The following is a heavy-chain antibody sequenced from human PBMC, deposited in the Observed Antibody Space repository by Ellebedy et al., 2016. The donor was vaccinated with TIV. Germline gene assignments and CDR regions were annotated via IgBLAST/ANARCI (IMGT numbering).Heavy chain of an antibody. J-gene: IGHJ5*02. CDR2: INAGNGNT. Sequence: AASVKVSCKASGYTFTTCAVHWVRQAPGQRLEWMGWINAGNGNTTYSQKFQGRVTINRDTSASTAYMELSSLRSEDTAVYYYARGREVGSNTKGTTNWFDPWGQGTLVTVSS. D-gene: IGHD1-1*01. CDR1: GYTFTTCA. V-gene: IGHV1-3*01. CDR3: ARGREVGSNTKGTTNWFDP.